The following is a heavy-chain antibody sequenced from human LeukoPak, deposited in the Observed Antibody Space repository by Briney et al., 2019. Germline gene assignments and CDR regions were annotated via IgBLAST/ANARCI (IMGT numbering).Heavy chain of an antibody. V-gene: IGHV3-23*01. CDR1: GFTFSIYA. D-gene: IGHD4/OR15-4a*01. CDR2: ITSTGDST. Sequence: GGSVRLSCAASGFTFSIYAMSWVRQVPGKGLNWVSSITSTGDSTYYADSVRGRFTISRDNSENTLYLRMNSLRAEDTAIYYCAKDRPNYYWGQGTLVTVSS. CDR3: AKDRPNYY. J-gene: IGHJ4*02.